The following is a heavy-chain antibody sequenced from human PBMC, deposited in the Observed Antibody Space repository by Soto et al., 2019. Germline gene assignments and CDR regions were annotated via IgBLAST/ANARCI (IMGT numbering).Heavy chain of an antibody. V-gene: IGHV1-2*02. CDR3: VTPGGPDTGGYYYLDY. D-gene: IGHD3-22*01. CDR1: GYTFSGFYY. J-gene: IGHJ4*02. Sequence: GASVKVSCKASGYTFSGFYYMHWVRQAPGQGLEWMGWINPNTGATHYPRKFQGRVTMTRDTSISTAYMELSSLKSDDTAVYYCVTPGGPDTGGYYYLDYWGQGTLVTVSS. CDR2: INPNTGAT.